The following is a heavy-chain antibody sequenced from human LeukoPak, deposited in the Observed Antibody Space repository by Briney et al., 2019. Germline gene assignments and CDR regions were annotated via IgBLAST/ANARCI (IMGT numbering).Heavy chain of an antibody. CDR1: GFIFSDYY. V-gene: IGHV3-11*01. J-gene: IGHJ4*02. D-gene: IGHD1-14*01. CDR3: ARRTGHSYFDS. CDR2: ISGSGTTI. Sequence: GGSLRLSCAASGFIFSDYYTSWIRQAPGKGLEWISYISGSGTTIYSADSLKGRFTISRDNAKNSLYLQLNGLRAEDTAVYFCARRTGHSYFDSWGQGTLVTVSS.